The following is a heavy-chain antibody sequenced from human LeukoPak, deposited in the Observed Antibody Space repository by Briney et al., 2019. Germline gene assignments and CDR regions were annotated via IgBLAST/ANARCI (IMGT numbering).Heavy chain of an antibody. J-gene: IGHJ3*02. V-gene: IGHV3-23*01. CDR1: GFTFSSYG. Sequence: GGTLRLSCAASGFTFSSYGMSWVRQAPGKGLEWVSAISGSGGSTYYADSVKGRFTISRDNSKNTLYLQMNSLRAEDTAVYYCARVAYYYDSSGPPTAFDIWGQGTMVTVSS. CDR3: ARVAYYYDSSGPPTAFDI. CDR2: ISGSGGST. D-gene: IGHD3-22*01.